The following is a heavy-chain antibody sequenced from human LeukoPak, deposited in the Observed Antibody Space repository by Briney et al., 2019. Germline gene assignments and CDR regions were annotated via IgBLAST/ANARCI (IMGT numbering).Heavy chain of an antibody. CDR3: ARHRGDYGDYSFDY. D-gene: IGHD4-17*01. CDR2: IYPGDSDT. Sequence: GESLKISCKGSGYSFTNYWIGWVRQMPGKGLEWMGIIYPGDSDTRYSPSFQGQVTISADKSISTAYLQWSSLKASDTTMFYCARHRGDYGDYSFDYWGQGTLVTVSS. J-gene: IGHJ4*02. CDR1: GYSFTNYW. V-gene: IGHV5-51*01.